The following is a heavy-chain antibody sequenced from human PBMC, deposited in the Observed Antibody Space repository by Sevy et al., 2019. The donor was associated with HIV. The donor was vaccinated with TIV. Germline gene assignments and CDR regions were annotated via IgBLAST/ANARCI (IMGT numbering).Heavy chain of an antibody. D-gene: IGHD3-10*01. J-gene: IGHJ5*01. V-gene: IGHV4-39*02. Sequence: SETLSLTCTVSGGSISNSAYYWGWIRQPPGKGLEWIGNIYYIGNTYYKPSLKSRVTISVDTSKNHSSLKLTSVTAADTAVYYCARWTMGITMIQGEFDSWGQGTLVTVSS. CDR2: IYYIGNT. CDR1: GGSISNSAYY. CDR3: ARWTMGITMIQGEFDS.